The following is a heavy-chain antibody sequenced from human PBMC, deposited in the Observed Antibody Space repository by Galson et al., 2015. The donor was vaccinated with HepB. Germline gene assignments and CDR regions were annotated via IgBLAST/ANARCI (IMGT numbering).Heavy chain of an antibody. D-gene: IGHD3-10*01. CDR1: GFTFSTHG. V-gene: IGHV3-30*02. CDR3: ARDHGYSGSGSFPQ. CDR2: IRTDASNK. J-gene: IGHJ4*02. Sequence: CAASGFTFSTHGMHWVRQAPGKGLEWVAFIRTDASNKYYADSVKGRFTISRDNSRNTLYLQMDSLRPEDTAVYYCARDHGYSGSGSFPQWGQGTLVTVSS.